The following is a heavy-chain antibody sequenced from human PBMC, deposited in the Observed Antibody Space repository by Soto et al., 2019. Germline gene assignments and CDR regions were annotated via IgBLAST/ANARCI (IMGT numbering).Heavy chain of an antibody. CDR3: ARDAVYAVGNWFDP. CDR2: ISSSSSYI. CDR1: GFTFSNAW. J-gene: IGHJ5*02. V-gene: IGHV3-21*01. Sequence: GGSLRLSCAASGFTFSNAWMSWVRQAPGKGLEWVSSISSSSSYIYYADSVKGRFTISRDNAKNSLYLQMNSLRAEDTAVYYCARDAVYAVGNWFDPWGQGTLVTVSS. D-gene: IGHD2-8*01.